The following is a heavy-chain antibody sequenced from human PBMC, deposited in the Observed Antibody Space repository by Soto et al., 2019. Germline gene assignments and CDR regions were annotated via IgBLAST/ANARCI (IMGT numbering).Heavy chain of an antibody. Sequence: GGSLRLSCAASGFTFSSYSMNWFRQAPGKGLEWVSSISSSSSYIYYADSVKGRFTISRDNAKNSLYLQMNSLRAEDTAVYYCARERIYSSSHLYYYGMDVWGQGTTVTVSS. CDR1: GFTFSSYS. CDR2: ISSSSSYI. CDR3: ARERIYSSSHLYYYGMDV. D-gene: IGHD6-6*01. V-gene: IGHV3-21*01. J-gene: IGHJ6*02.